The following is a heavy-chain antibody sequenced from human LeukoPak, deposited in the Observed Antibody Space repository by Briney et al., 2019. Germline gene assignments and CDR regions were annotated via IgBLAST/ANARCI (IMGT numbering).Heavy chain of an antibody. CDR2: INTDASST. Sequence: GGSLRLSCAASGFTFGSYWMHWVRQAPGKGLVWVSHINTDASSTNYAVSVKGRLTISRDNAKNTLYLQMNSLRAEDTAVYYCARDYCSGGYCYSDYWGQGTLVTVSS. CDR1: GFTFGSYW. CDR3: ARDYCSGGYCYSDY. V-gene: IGHV3-74*01. D-gene: IGHD2-15*01. J-gene: IGHJ4*02.